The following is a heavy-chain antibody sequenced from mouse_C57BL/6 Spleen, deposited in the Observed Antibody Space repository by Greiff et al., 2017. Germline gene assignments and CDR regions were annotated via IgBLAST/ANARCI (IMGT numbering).Heavy chain of an antibody. D-gene: IGHD2-1*01. J-gene: IGHJ1*03. CDR2: INPSSGYT. CDR1: GYTFTSYT. V-gene: IGHV1-4*01. CDR3: APYGKGYFDV. Sequence: VQRVESGAELARPGASVKMSCKASGYTFTSYTMHWVKQRPGQGLEWIGYINPSSGYTKYNQKFKDKATLTADKSSSTAYMQLSSLTSEDSAVYYCAPYGKGYFDVWGTGTTVTVSA.